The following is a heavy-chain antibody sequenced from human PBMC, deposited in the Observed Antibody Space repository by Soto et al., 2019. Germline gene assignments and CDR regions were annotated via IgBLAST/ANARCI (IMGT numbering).Heavy chain of an antibody. Sequence: PSETLSLTCTVSGGSISSYYWSWIRQPPGKGLEWIGYIYYSGSTNYNPSLKSRVTISVDTSKNQFSLKLSSVTAADTAVYYCARDIYGDAFDIWGQGTMVTVSS. D-gene: IGHD2-2*02. V-gene: IGHV4-59*01. J-gene: IGHJ3*02. CDR2: IYYSGST. CDR1: GGSISSYY. CDR3: ARDIYGDAFDI.